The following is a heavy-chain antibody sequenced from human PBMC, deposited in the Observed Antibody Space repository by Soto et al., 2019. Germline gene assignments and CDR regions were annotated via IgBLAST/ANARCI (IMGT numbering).Heavy chain of an antibody. D-gene: IGHD6-13*01. J-gene: IGHJ3*02. CDR1: GGSISSYY. CDR2: IYYSGST. V-gene: IGHV4-59*01. CDR3: AREYSSTLGAFDI. Sequence: SETLSLTCTVSGGSISSYYWSWIRQPPGKGLEWIGYIYYSGSTNYNPSLKSRVTISVDTSKNQFSLKLSSVTAADTAVYYCAREYSSTLGAFDIWGQGTMVTV.